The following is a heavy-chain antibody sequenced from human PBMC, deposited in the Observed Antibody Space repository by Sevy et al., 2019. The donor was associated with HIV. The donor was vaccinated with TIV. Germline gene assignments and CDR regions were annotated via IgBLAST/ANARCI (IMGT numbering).Heavy chain of an antibody. CDR2: VSGSGACT. CDR3: AKNPAVGSYYYMDV. J-gene: IGHJ6*03. Sequence: GGSLRLSCAASGFMFSSYAMSWVRQAPGKGLEWVSSVSGSGACTYYEDSVKGRFTISRDNSKNTLYLQMGSLIVEDTAVYYCAKNPAVGSYYYMDVWGKGTTVTVSS. V-gene: IGHV3-23*01. CDR1: GFMFSSYA. D-gene: IGHD1-26*01.